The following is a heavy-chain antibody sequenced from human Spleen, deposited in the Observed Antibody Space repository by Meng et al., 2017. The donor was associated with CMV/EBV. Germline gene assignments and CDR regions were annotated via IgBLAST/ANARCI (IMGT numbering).Heavy chain of an antibody. CDR3: ARETVSVRENYYGMDV. CDR2: INWNGGR. CDR1: GFTFSSYT. V-gene: IGHV3-20*04. D-gene: IGHD3-10*01. Sequence: GGSLRLPCAASGFTFSSYTMNWVRQFPGKGLELVSGINWNGGRDYAVSVKGRFTITRDNAKNSLYLQMNSLTAEDTALYYCARETVSVRENYYGMDVWGRGTTVTVSS. J-gene: IGHJ6*01.